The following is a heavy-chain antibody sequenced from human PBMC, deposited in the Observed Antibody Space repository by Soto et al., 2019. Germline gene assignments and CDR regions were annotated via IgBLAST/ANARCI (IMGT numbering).Heavy chain of an antibody. Sequence: QVQLVQSGAEVKKPGASVKVSCKTSGYTFTNFGLSGVRQAPGQGLEWMGWISDYNGNTNYAQNFQGRVTMTTDTSTSTAYMELRSLRSDDTAVYYCARVGTPIDYWGQGTLVTVSS. J-gene: IGHJ4*02. CDR2: ISDYNGNT. CDR1: GYTFTNFG. CDR3: ARVGTPIDY. V-gene: IGHV1-18*01. D-gene: IGHD7-27*01.